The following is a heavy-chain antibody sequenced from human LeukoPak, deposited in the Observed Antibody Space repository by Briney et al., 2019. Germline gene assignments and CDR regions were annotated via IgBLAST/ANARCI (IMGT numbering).Heavy chain of an antibody. CDR3: ARVIAAAGTIDY. D-gene: IGHD6-13*01. CDR2: IIPIFGTA. J-gene: IGHJ4*02. CDR1: GGTFSIYS. Sequence: SVKVSCKASGGTFSIYSISWVRQAPGQGLEWMGGIIPIFGTANYAQKFQGRVTITADESTSTAYMELSSLRSEDTAVYYCARVIAAAGTIDYWGQGTLVTVSS. V-gene: IGHV1-69*13.